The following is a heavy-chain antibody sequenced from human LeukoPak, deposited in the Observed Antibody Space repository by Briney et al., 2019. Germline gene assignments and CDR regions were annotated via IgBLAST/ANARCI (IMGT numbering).Heavy chain of an antibody. V-gene: IGHV3-23*01. J-gene: IGHJ4*02. CDR3: AKDSSMVRGDYDYFDY. CDR1: GFTFSDYV. Sequence: GGSLRLSCAASGFTFSDYVMGWVRQAPGKGLEWVSGISGSGDRTYYADSVKGRFTISRDNSKNTMYLQMNSLRAEDTAVYYCAKDSSMVRGDYDYFDYWGQGTLVTVSS. CDR2: ISGSGDRT. D-gene: IGHD3-10*01.